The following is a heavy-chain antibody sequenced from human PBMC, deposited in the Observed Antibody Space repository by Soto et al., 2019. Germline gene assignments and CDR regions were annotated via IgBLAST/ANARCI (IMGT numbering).Heavy chain of an antibody. V-gene: IGHV3-53*02. Sequence: EVQLVETGGGLIQPGGSLRLSCAASGFTVSSNYMSWVRQAPGKGLEWVSVIYSGGSTYYADSVKGRFTIFRDNSKNKRYLQMNSLRAEDTAVYYCAREKREGEMATIGSYYYYGMDVWGQGTTVTVSS. D-gene: IGHD5-12*01. CDR1: GFTVSSNY. J-gene: IGHJ6*02. CDR3: AREKREGEMATIGSYYYYGMDV. CDR2: IYSGGST.